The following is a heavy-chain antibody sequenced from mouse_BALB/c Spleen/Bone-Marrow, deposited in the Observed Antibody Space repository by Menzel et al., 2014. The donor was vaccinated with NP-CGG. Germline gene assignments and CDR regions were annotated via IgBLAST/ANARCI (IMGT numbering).Heavy chain of an antibody. CDR3: ARDDYGY. D-gene: IGHD2-4*01. CDR1: GYTFTSYY. Sequence: QVQLQQPGPELVKPGASVKMSCKASGYTFTSYYIHWVKQRPGQGLEWIGWIYPGDGSTKYNEKFEGKTTLTADKSSSTVYMLLSSLTSEDSAIYFCARDDYGYWGQGTLVTVSA. V-gene: IGHV1S56*01. J-gene: IGHJ3*01. CDR2: IYPGDGST.